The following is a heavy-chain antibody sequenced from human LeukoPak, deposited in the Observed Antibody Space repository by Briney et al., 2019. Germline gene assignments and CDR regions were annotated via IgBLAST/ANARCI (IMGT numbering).Heavy chain of an antibody. CDR1: GGTFSSYA. Sequence: SVKVSCKASGGTFSSYAISWVRQAPGQGLEWMGGIIPIFGTANYAQKFQGRVTITTDESTSTAYMEMSSLRSEDTAVYYCARDGHPITNYYDSSGYDAFDIWGQGTMVTVSS. J-gene: IGHJ3*02. D-gene: IGHD3-22*01. CDR3: ARDGHPITNYYDSSGYDAFDI. CDR2: IIPIFGTA. V-gene: IGHV1-69*05.